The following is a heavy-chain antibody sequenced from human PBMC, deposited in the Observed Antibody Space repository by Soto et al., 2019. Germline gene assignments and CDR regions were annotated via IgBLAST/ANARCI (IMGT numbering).Heavy chain of an antibody. D-gene: IGHD4-17*01. CDR3: ARGTTVTTDDYYDYYMHA. V-gene: IGHV1-24*01. J-gene: IGHJ6*03. CDR1: GYTLTELS. CDR2: FDPEDGET. Sequence: ASVKVSCKVSGYTLTELSLHWVRQAPGKELEWMGGFDPEDGETNYAQKFQGRVTMTEDTSTSTAYMELSSLRSEDTAVYYCARGTTVTTDDYYDYYMHARGKGLTITVS.